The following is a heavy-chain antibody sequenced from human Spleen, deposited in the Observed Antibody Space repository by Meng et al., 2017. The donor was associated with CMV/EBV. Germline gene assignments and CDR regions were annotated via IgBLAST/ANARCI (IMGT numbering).Heavy chain of an antibody. CDR2: IYHSGTT. CDR3: ARSPVLPGYEFGP. D-gene: IGHD2-2*01. CDR1: DGSISNDKYY. J-gene: IGHJ5*02. Sequence: VSDGSISNDKYYWNWIRQHPGKGLERIGYIYHSGTTYYNPSLKSRVRISLDTSQNQFSLKVTSVTAADTAVYYCARSPVLPGYEFGPWGHGTLVTVSS. V-gene: IGHV4-31*02.